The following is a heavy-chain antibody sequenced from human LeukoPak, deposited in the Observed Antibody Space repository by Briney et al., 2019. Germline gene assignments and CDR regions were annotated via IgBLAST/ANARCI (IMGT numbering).Heavy chain of an antibody. CDR3: ARWTTVTTRLDY. CDR1: GFTFSSYS. J-gene: IGHJ4*02. CDR2: ISSSSSYI. D-gene: IGHD4-11*01. Sequence: GGSLGLSCAASGFTFSSYSMNWVRQAPGKGLEWVSSISSSSSYIYYADSVKGRFTISRDNSKNTLYLQVNSLRAEDTAVYYCARWTTVTTRLDYWGQGTLVTVSS. V-gene: IGHV3-21*01.